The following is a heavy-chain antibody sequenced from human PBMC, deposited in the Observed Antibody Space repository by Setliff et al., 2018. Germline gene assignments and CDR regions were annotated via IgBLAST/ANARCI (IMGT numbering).Heavy chain of an antibody. D-gene: IGHD2-2*01. J-gene: IGHJ3*02. V-gene: IGHV4-34*01. CDR2: SDHGGNT. CDR3: ARGRVRGSCSGPSCTYDPFDI. CDR1: GESFSNNY. Sequence: SETLSLTCSVYGESFSNNYWSWIRQSPGKGLEWIGESDHGGNTTIHPSLRSRVTISVDTSKNQFSLILRSVTAADTAVYYCARGRVRGSCSGPSCTYDPFDIWGQGTPVTVSS.